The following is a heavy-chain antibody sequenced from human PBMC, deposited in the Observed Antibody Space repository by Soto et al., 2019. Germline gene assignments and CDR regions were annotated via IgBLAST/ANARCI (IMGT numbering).Heavy chain of an antibody. CDR3: ARSDTIFGVAHYYYGMDV. V-gene: IGHV5-51*01. J-gene: IGHJ6*02. CDR1: GYSFTSYW. Sequence: GESLKISCKGSGYSFTSYWIGWVRQMPGKGLEWMGIIYPGDSDTRYSPSFQGQVTISADKSISTAYLQWSSLKASDTAMYYCARSDTIFGVAHYYYGMDVWGQGTTVTVS. CDR2: IYPGDSDT. D-gene: IGHD3-3*01.